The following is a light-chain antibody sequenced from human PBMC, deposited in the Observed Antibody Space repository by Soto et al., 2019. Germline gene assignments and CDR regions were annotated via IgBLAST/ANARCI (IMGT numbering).Light chain of an antibody. CDR1: SSNIGAGFD. CDR2: DNV. Sequence: QSVLTQPPSVSGAPGQRVTISCTGSSSNIGAGFDVHWYQHLPGTAPRLLIYDNVNRPSGVPDRFSGSKSDTSASLAITGLRAEYEADYYCQSYDRSLNGYVFGTGTKVTVL. CDR3: QSYDRSLNGYV. J-gene: IGLJ1*01. V-gene: IGLV1-40*01.